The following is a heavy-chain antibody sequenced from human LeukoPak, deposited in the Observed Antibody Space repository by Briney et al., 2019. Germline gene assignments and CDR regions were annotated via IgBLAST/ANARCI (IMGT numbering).Heavy chain of an antibody. CDR2: ISSNGGST. V-gene: IGHV3-64D*09. CDR3: VRGEYSSSFD. CDR1: GFTFSSYA. J-gene: IGHJ4*02. Sequence: PGGSLRLSCSASGFTFSSYAMHWVRQAPGKGLEYVSAISSNGGSTYYADSVKGRFTISRDNSKSTLYLQMSSLRAEDTAVYYCVRGEYSSSFDWGQGTLVTVSS. D-gene: IGHD6-6*01.